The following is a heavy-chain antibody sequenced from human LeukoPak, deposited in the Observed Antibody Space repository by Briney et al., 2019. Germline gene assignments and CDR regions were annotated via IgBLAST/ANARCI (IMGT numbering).Heavy chain of an antibody. CDR1: GFTFSSYS. CDR3: ARDSSRYCSSTSCYA. V-gene: IGHV3-21*01. D-gene: IGHD2-2*01. CDR2: ISSSSSYI. Sequence: PGGSLRLSCAASGFTFSSYSMNWVRQAPGKGLEWVSSISSSSSYIYYADSVKGRFTISRDNAKNSLYLQMNSLRAEDTAVYYCARDSSRYCSSTSCYAWGQGTLDTVSS. J-gene: IGHJ5*02.